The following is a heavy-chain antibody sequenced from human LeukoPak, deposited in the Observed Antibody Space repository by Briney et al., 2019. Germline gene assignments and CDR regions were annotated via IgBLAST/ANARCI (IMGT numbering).Heavy chain of an antibody. D-gene: IGHD3-3*01. V-gene: IGHV4-39*01. CDR1: GGSISSSSYY. CDR3: ASCYDFWSGYCFDY. Sequence: PSETLSLTCTVSGGSISSSSYYWGWIRQPPGKGLEWIGSIYYSGSAYYNPSLKSRVTISVDTFKNQFSLKLSSVTAADTAVYYCASCYDFWSGYCFDYWGQGTLVTVSS. CDR2: IYYSGSA. J-gene: IGHJ4*02.